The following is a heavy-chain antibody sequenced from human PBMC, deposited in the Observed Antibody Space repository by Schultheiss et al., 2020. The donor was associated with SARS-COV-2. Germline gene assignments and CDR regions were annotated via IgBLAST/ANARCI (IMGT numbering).Heavy chain of an antibody. J-gene: IGHJ4*02. CDR1: RFTFRSYA. D-gene: IGHD4-17*01. V-gene: IGHV3-23*01. CDR3: AKDPPDYDDVSLYYFDY. CDR2: IPGNGAST. Sequence: GGSLRLSCAASRFTFRSYAMTWVRQAPGKGLQWVSAIPGNGASTFYADTVKGRFTISRDNSKNTLYLQMNSLRAEDTAVYFCAKDPPDYDDVSLYYFDYWGQGTLVTVSS.